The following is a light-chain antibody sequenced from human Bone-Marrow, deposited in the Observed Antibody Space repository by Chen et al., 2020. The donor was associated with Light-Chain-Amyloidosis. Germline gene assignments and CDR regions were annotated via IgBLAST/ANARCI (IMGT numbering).Light chain of an antibody. CDR1: DLPTKY. Sequence: SYALTQPPSVSVSPGPTASITCAGDDLPTKYAYWYQQKPGQAPVLVIHRDTERPSGISERFSGSRSGTTATLTISGVQAEDEADYHCQSADSRGTYEVIFGGGTKLTVL. CDR2: RDT. V-gene: IGLV3-25*03. CDR3: QSADSRGTYEVI. J-gene: IGLJ2*01.